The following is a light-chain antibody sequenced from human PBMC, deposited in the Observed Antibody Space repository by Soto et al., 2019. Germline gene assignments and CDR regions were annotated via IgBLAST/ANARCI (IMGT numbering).Light chain of an antibody. CDR2: ATS. J-gene: IGKJ2*01. CDR1: QSVDSNY. Sequence: ENVLTQSPGTLSLSPGERATLSCRASQSVDSNYLAWYQQKPGQAPRLLIHATSTRATGIPDRFSGSGSGTDFTLTINRLEPEDFAMYYCQRYANSLYTFGQGTKLEIK. V-gene: IGKV3-20*01. CDR3: QRYANSLYT.